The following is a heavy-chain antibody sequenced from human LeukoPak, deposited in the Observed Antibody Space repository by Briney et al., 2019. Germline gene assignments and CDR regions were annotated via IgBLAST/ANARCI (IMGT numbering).Heavy chain of an antibody. V-gene: IGHV4-59*08. J-gene: IGHJ3*02. CDR3: ARLLAVAGGDAFDI. Sequence: SETLSLTCTVSGGSISGYFWSWIRQPPGKGLELIGYLYYSGSTNYNPFLKSRVTVSVDTSKDQFSLRLSSVTAADTAVYYCARLLAVAGGDAFDIWGQGKMVTVSS. CDR2: LYYSGST. D-gene: IGHD6-19*01. CDR1: GGSISGYF.